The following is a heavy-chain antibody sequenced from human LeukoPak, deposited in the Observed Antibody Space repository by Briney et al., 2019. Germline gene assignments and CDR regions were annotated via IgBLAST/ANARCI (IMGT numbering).Heavy chain of an antibody. Sequence: GASVKVSCKASGYTFTSYAMHWVRQAPGQRLEWMGWINAGNGNTKYSQEFQGRVTITRDTSASTAYMELSSLRSEDMAVYYCARGGKGAPNGPLDYWGQGTLVTVSS. V-gene: IGHV1-3*03. CDR2: INAGNGNT. J-gene: IGHJ4*02. CDR1: GYTFTSYA. CDR3: ARGGKGAPNGPLDY. D-gene: IGHD1-26*01.